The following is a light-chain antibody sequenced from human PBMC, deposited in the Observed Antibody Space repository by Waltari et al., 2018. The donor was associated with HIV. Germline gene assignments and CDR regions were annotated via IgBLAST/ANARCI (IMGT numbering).Light chain of an antibody. CDR1: SSKIGSNT. Sequence: QSVLTQPPSASGTPGQRVTISCSGSSSKIGSNTVNWYQQLPGTAPKLLIYSNNPRPSGAPDRFSGSKSGPSASLASSGLQSEDEADYYCAAWHDSLNGSWVFGGGTKLTVL. CDR2: SNN. CDR3: AAWHDSLNGSWV. J-gene: IGLJ3*02. V-gene: IGLV1-44*01.